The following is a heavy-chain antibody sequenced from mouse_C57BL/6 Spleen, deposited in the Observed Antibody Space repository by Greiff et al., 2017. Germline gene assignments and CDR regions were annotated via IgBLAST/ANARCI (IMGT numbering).Heavy chain of an antibody. CDR3: ARGDWFAY. CDR1: GFSLTSYG. Sequence: VQLQQSGPGLVQPSQSLSITCTVSGFSLTSYGVHWVRQSPGKGLEWLGVIWSGGSTDYNAAFISRLSISKDNSKSHVFFKMNSQQADNTAIYYCARGDWFAYWGQGTLVTVSA. J-gene: IGHJ3*01. V-gene: IGHV2-2*01. CDR2: IWSGGST.